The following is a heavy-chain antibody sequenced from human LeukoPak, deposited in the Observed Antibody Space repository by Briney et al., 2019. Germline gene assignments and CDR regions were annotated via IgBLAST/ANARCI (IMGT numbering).Heavy chain of an antibody. CDR2: IIPIFGTA. CDR3: ARVHSSSDYYYYYMDV. V-gene: IGHV1-69*13. CDR1: GGTFSSYA. J-gene: IGHJ6*03. D-gene: IGHD6-6*01. Sequence: SVKVSCKASGGTFSSYAISWVRQAPEQGLEWMGGIIPIFGTANYAQKFQGRVTITADESTSTAYMELSSLRSEDTAVYYCARVHSSSDYYYYYMDVWGKGTTVTVSS.